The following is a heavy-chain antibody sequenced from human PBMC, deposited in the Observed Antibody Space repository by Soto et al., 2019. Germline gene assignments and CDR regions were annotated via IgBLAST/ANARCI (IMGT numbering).Heavy chain of an antibody. V-gene: IGHV3-23*01. J-gene: IGHJ6*02. CDR3: AKAWELRYGMDV. Sequence: GGSLRLSCAAPGFTFSSYAMSWVRQAPGKGLEWVSAISGSGGSTYYADSVKGRFTISRDNSKNTLYLQMNSLRAEDTAVYYCAKAWELRYGMDVWGQGTTVTVSS. CDR2: ISGSGGST. CDR1: GFTFSSYA. D-gene: IGHD1-26*01.